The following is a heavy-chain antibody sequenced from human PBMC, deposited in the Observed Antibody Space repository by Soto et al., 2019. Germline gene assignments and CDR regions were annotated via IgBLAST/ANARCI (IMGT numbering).Heavy chain of an antibody. V-gene: IGHV1-18*04. Sequence: QDQLVQSGAEVKKPGASVKVSCKASVFTSSGISWVRQAPGQRLEWMGWISTHNGNTLYAQKFQGRVIMTMDTSTTTVYMELRSLRSDDTAVYFCAREGILGLFDAYDIWGQGTRVTVSS. J-gene: IGHJ3*02. CDR2: ISTHNGNT. CDR3: AREGILGLFDAYDI. CDR1: VFTSSG. D-gene: IGHD3-3*01.